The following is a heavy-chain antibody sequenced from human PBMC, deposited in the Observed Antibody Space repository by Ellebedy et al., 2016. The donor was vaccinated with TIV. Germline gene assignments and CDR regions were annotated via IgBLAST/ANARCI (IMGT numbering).Heavy chain of an antibody. Sequence: PGGSLRLSCEGSGFTFSDDAMTWVRQAPGKGLEWVSSISGSGSSTYYADSVKGRVTISRDNSKHTLYLQVNSLRADDTAVYYCAKEGDVSGIPLAYWGQGNLVTVSS. V-gene: IGHV3-23*01. D-gene: IGHD3-10*01. CDR1: GFTFSDDA. CDR3: AKEGDVSGIPLAY. CDR2: ISGSGSST. J-gene: IGHJ4*02.